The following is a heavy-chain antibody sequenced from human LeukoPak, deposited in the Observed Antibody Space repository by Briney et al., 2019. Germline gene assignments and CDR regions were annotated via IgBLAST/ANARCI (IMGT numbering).Heavy chain of an antibody. Sequence: PGGSLRLSCAVSGFTFSTYGMHWVRQAPGKGLEWVAVILYDGSNRQYADSVKGRFTISRDNSKNTLYLQMNSLRVEDTAVYYCAKDSMDYYDSSGWDYWGQGTLVTVSS. J-gene: IGHJ4*02. CDR3: AKDSMDYYDSSGWDY. D-gene: IGHD3-22*01. CDR1: GFTFSTYG. V-gene: IGHV3-30*18. CDR2: ILYDGSNR.